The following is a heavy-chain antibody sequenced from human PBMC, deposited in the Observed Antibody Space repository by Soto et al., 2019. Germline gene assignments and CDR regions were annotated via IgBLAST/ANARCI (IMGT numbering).Heavy chain of an antibody. CDR1: VGSFSGYQ. J-gene: IGHJ4*01. V-gene: IGHV4-34*01. Sequence: QEELQQWGAGLLKPSETLSLTCAVYVGSFSGYQWSWIRQSPEKGLEWIGEISHRGSTNYNPSLHSRVTISVDTSKTQFSLQLTSVTAADTAVYYCARAGSNEWGAVSLWGHGILVTVSS. D-gene: IGHD3-10*01. CDR3: ARAGSNEWGAVSL. CDR2: ISHRGST.